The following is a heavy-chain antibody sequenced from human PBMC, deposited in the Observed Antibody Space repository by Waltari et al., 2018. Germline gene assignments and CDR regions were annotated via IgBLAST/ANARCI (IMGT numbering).Heavy chain of an antibody. J-gene: IGHJ5*02. V-gene: IGHV4-59*01. CDR2: IYYSGST. Sequence: QVQLQESGPGLVKPSETLSLTCTVSVGSISSYYWSWIRQPPGKGLEWIGYIYYSGSTNYNPSLKSRVTISVDTSKNQFSLKLSSVTAADTAVYYCARGHYYDRAWFDPWGQGTLVTVSS. CDR1: VGSISSYY. D-gene: IGHD3-22*01. CDR3: ARGHYYDRAWFDP.